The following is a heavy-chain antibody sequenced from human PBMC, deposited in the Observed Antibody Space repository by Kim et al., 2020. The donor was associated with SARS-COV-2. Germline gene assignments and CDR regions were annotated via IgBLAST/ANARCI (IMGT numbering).Heavy chain of an antibody. CDR1: GDSISSNY. CDR3: ATSRDTTGYYNNWFDP. J-gene: IGHJ5*02. V-gene: IGHV4-59*08. CDR2: ISYVGGS. D-gene: IGHD3-22*01. Sequence: SETLSLTCTVSGDSISSNYWTWIRQPPGKGLEWIGYISYVGGSNYNPSLKNRVSISLDTSQNQFSLKLSSVTAADTAAYYCATSRDTTGYYNNWFDPWG.